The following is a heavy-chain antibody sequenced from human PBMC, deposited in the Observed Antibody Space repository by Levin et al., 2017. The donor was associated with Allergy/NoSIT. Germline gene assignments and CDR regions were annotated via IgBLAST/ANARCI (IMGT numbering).Heavy chain of an antibody. Sequence: GGSLRLSCAASGFTFDDYAMHWVRQAPGKGLEWVSGISWNSGSIGYADSVKGRFTISRDNAKNSLYLQMNSLRAEDTALYYCAKAGRWLQLLAFDIWGQGTMVTVSS. D-gene: IGHD5-24*01. CDR2: ISWNSGSI. J-gene: IGHJ3*02. V-gene: IGHV3-9*01. CDR3: AKAGRWLQLLAFDI. CDR1: GFTFDDYA.